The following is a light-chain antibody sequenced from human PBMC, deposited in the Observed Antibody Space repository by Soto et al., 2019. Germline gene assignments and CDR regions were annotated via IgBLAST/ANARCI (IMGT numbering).Light chain of an antibody. V-gene: IGKV3-11*01. Sequence: IVLTQSPATLSLSPWEKATICCRASQSVNIYLAWYQQKPGQAPRLLIYDASNRATGIPARFSGSGSGTDFTLTISSLEPEDIAVYYCQQRSNWRVTFGGGTKVDIK. CDR3: QQRSNWRVT. CDR2: DAS. CDR1: QSVNIY. J-gene: IGKJ4*01.